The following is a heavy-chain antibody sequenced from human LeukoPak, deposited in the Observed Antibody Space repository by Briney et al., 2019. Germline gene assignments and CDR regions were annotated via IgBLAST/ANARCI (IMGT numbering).Heavy chain of an antibody. CDR1: GFTFSSYS. CDR2: ISNSGSTI. V-gene: IGHV3-48*04. D-gene: IGHD5-18*01. CDR3: SRLRGYSYGYADY. Sequence: GGSLRLSCAASGFTFSSYSMNWVRQAPGKGLEWVSYISNSGSTIAYADSVKGRFTISRDNAKNSLYLQMDSLRAEDTAVYYCSRLRGYSYGYADYWGQGTLVTVTS. J-gene: IGHJ4*02.